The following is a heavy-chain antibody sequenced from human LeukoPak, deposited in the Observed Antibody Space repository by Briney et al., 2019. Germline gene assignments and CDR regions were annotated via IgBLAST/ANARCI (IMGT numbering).Heavy chain of an antibody. CDR3: ASRPVQTKVVPWDFY. J-gene: IGHJ4*02. V-gene: IGHV5-51*01. D-gene: IGHD2-15*01. Sequence: PGESLKISCRGFGYNFNTYWVAWGRQLPGKGLEGRGSICPMNSDRRYSPSFQGQVTISADRSINTAYREWASLTAADTAMYYWASRPVQTKVVPWDFYWGQGPQV. CDR1: GYNFNTYW. CDR2: ICPMNSDR.